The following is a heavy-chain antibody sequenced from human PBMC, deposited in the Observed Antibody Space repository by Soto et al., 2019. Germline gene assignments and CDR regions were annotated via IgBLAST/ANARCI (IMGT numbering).Heavy chain of an antibody. CDR2: ISSNGGST. D-gene: IGHD3-9*01. Sequence: HPGGSLRLSCSASGFTFSSYAMHWVRQAPGKGLEYVSAISSNGGSTYYADSVKGRFTISRDNSKNTLYLQMSSLRAEDTAVYYCVKGSRSVYYDILTGHSPFWGQGPLVTVSS. CDR1: GFTFSSYA. V-gene: IGHV3-64D*08. J-gene: IGHJ4*02. CDR3: VKGSRSVYYDILTGHSPF.